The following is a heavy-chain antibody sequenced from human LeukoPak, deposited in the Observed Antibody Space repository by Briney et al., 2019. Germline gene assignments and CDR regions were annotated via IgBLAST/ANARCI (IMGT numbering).Heavy chain of an antibody. V-gene: IGHV4-59*08. J-gene: IGHJ4*02. CDR2: IYYSGNT. CDR1: GGSISSYY. Sequence: SETLSLTCTVSGGSISSYYWSWIRQPPGKGLEWIGYIYYSGNTNYNPSLRTRVTISVDTSKNQFSLKPSSVTAADTAVYYCARQVPYYDLLTGYTYYFDYWGQGTLVTVSS. CDR3: ARQVPYYDLLTGYTYYFDY. D-gene: IGHD3-9*01.